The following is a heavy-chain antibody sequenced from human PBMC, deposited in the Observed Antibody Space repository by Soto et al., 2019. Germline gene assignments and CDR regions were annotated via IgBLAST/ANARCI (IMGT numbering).Heavy chain of an antibody. J-gene: IGHJ6*02. CDR2: IYYSGST. CDR1: GGSVNNANYF. Sequence: QVRLGESGPGLVKPSETLSLICSVSGGSVNNANYFWNWIRHHPENGLEWIGYIYYSGSTLYNPSFKTRATLSIDTTKDQFSLRLNSGTVADTSVYFCARDADYVGSRGGMDVWGRGTTVTVSS. V-gene: IGHV4-31*03. CDR3: ARDADYVGSRGGMDV. D-gene: IGHD4-17*01.